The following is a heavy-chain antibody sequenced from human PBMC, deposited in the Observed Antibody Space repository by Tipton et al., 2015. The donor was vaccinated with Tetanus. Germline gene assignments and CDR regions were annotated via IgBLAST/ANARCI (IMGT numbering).Heavy chain of an antibody. D-gene: IGHD6-13*01. CDR3: ARDLIAAAGTTDGGMDV. V-gene: IGHV4-59*01. CDR2: IYYSGST. J-gene: IGHJ6*02. Sequence: TLSLTCTVSGGSISSYYWSWIWQPPGKGLEWIGYIYYSGSTNYNPSLKSRVTISVDTSKNQFSLKLSSVTAADTAVYYCARDLIAAAGTTDGGMDVWGQGTTVTVSS. CDR1: GGSISSYY.